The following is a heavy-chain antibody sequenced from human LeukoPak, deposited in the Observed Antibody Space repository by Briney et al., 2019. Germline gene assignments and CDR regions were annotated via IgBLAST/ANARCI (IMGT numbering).Heavy chain of an antibody. Sequence: GGSLRLSCAASGFTFSSYWMSWVRQAPGKGLEWVANIKQDGSEKYYADSVKGRFTISRDNAKNSLYLQMNSLRAEDTAVYYCAKFMSFYDTNAHYLTDWGQGTLVTVSS. CDR3: AKFMSFYDTNAHYLTD. V-gene: IGHV3-7*03. J-gene: IGHJ4*02. CDR2: IKQDGSEK. D-gene: IGHD3-22*01. CDR1: GFTFSSYW.